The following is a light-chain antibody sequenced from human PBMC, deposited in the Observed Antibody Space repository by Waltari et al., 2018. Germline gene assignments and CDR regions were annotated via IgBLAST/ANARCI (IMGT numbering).Light chain of an antibody. CDR3: QHSFETPYS. J-gene: IGKJ2*03. CDR1: ENIGSY. V-gene: IGKV1-39*01. CDR2: AAS. Sequence: DIHMTQSPPSLSASIGDRVTITCRASENIGSYLNWYQQKSGEVPRLLIYAASTLQSGVPPRFSGSRSGTDFTFTISSLQPEDRAVYYCQHSFETPYSFGQGTKVEIK.